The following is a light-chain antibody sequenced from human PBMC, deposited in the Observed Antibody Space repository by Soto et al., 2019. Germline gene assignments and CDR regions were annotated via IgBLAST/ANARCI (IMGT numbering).Light chain of an antibody. CDR1: QGIGDT. CDR3: QQRQYWPPIT. J-gene: IGKJ5*01. CDR2: GAS. V-gene: IGKV3-11*01. Sequence: EVVMRQSPATLSVSPPGRDNLXRRTSQGIGDTLAWYQHKPGQTPRLLIYGASNRATGIPDRFGGSGSGTDFTLTISSLEPEDFAIYYCQQRQYWPPITFGQGTRLEIK.